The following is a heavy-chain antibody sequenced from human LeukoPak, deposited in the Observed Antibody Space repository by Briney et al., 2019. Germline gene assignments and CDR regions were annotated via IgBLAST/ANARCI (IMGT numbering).Heavy chain of an antibody. CDR1: GYSISSGYY. CDR3: ARPGTYYSSGIDY. D-gene: IGHD6-25*01. V-gene: IGHV4-38-2*01. CDR2: IYHSGST. Sequence: PSETLSLTCAVSGYSISSGYYWGWIRQPPGKGLEWIGSIYHSGSTYYNPSLKSRVTISVDTSKNQFSLKLSSVTAAGTAVYYCARPGTYYSSGIDYWGQGTLVTVSS. J-gene: IGHJ4*02.